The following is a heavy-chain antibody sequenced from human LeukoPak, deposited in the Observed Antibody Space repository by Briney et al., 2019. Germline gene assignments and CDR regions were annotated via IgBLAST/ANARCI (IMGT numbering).Heavy chain of an antibody. V-gene: IGHV3-48*01. CDR3: AKVVGGIFDN. J-gene: IGHJ4*02. CDR1: RFTFSTYS. D-gene: IGHD2-15*01. CDR2: ISDSSSTI. Sequence: PGGSLRLSCSASRFTFSTYSMNWVRQAPGKGLEWVSHISDSSSTIYYADSVKGRFTISRDNSKNTLYLQMDSLRAEDTAVYYCAKVVGGIFDNWGQGTLVTVSS.